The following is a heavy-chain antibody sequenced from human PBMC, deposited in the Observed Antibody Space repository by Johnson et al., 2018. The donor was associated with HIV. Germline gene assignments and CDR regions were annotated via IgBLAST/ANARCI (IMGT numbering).Heavy chain of an antibody. D-gene: IGHD1-26*01. CDR1: GFTFSSYA. CDR3: ARDKGGIVGYDAFDI. Sequence: QVQLVESGGGVVQPGRSLRLSCAASGFTFSSYAMHWVRQAPGKGLEWVAVISYDGSNQYYAASVRGRFTISRDNSKNTLYLQMNSLRAEDTAVYYCARDKGGIVGYDAFDIWGQGTMVTVSS. CDR2: ISYDGSNQ. J-gene: IGHJ3*02. V-gene: IGHV3-30-3*01.